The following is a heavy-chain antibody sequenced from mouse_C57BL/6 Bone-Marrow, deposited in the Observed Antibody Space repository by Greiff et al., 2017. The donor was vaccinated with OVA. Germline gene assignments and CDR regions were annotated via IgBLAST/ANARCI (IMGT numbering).Heavy chain of an antibody. CDR3: ARRWLLPSYAMDY. Sequence: VQLQQSGAELARPGASVKMSCKASGYTFTSYTMHWVKQRPGQGLEWIGYINPSSGYTKYKQKFKDKATLTADKSSSTAYMQLSSLTSEDSAVYYCARRWLLPSYAMDYWGQGTSVTVSS. CDR1: GYTFTSYT. V-gene: IGHV1-4*01. CDR2: INPSSGYT. J-gene: IGHJ4*01. D-gene: IGHD2-3*01.